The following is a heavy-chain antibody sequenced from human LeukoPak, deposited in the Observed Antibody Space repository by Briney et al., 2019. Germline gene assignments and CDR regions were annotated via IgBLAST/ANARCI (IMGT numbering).Heavy chain of an antibody. CDR2: ISGSGGST. J-gene: IGHJ5*02. CDR3: AKDNGSGWYGGGFDP. D-gene: IGHD6-19*01. Sequence: GGSLRLSCAASGFTFSSYAMSWVRQAPGKGLEWVSAISGSGGSTYYADSAKGRFTISRDNSKNTLYLQMNSLRAEDTAVYYCAKDNGSGWYGGGFDPWGQGTLVTVSS. CDR1: GFTFSSYA. V-gene: IGHV3-23*01.